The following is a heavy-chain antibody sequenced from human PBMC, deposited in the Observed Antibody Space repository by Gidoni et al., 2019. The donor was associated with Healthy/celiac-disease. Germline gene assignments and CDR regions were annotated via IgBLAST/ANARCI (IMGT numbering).Heavy chain of an antibody. CDR3: ARGGSTGYDDNFDY. D-gene: IGHD5-12*01. J-gene: IGHJ4*02. Sequence: QVQLQESGPGLVKPTEALSLTCTASGGSISSYYWSWIRQPPGKGLEWIGYIYYSGSTNYNPSLKSRVTISVDTSKTQFSLKLSSVTAADTAVYYCARGGSTGYDDNFDYWGQGTLVTVSS. CDR1: GGSISSYY. V-gene: IGHV4-59*01. CDR2: IYYSGST.